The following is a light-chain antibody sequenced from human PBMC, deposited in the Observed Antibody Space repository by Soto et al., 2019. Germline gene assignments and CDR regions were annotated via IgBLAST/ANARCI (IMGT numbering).Light chain of an antibody. CDR2: LGS. CDR3: MQTLRSPIT. CDR1: QSLRHSDGYRY. J-gene: IGKJ4*01. V-gene: IGKV2-28*01. Sequence: DIVMTQSPLSLAVTPGEPASISCSSSQSLRHSDGYRYLDWYLQKPGQSPQLLIYLGSSRASGVPDRFSGSGSGTDFTLEISRVEAEDVGVYYCMQTLRSPITFGGGTKVDIK.